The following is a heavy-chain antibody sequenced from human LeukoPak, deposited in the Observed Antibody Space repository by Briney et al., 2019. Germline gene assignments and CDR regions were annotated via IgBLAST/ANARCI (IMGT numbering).Heavy chain of an antibody. D-gene: IGHD3-3*01. J-gene: IGHJ4*02. CDR3: ASLNYDFWSGYYFYGQYYFDY. Sequence: SETLSLTCTVSGGSISSHYWSWIRQPPGKGLEWIGYIYYSGSTNYNPSLKSRVTISVDTSKNQFSLKLSSVTAADTAVYYCASLNYDFWSGYYFYGQYYFDYWGQGTLVTVSS. CDR1: GGSISSHY. V-gene: IGHV4-59*11. CDR2: IYYSGST.